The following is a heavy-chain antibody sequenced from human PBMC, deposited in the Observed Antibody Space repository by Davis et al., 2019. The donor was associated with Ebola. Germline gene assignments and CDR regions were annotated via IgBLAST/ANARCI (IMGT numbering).Heavy chain of an antibody. CDR2: ISAYNGNT. CDR1: GYTFKNSA. CDR3: ARDIGYSFGSGTYSKYDY. J-gene: IGHJ4*02. D-gene: IGHD3-10*01. Sequence: AASVKVSCKASGYTFKNSAISWVRQAPGQGLEWMGWISAYNGNTDYAQNFQGRVTVTTDTSTSTAYMELRSLRSDDTAVYYCARDIGYSFGSGTYSKYDYWGQGTLVTVSS. V-gene: IGHV1-18*01.